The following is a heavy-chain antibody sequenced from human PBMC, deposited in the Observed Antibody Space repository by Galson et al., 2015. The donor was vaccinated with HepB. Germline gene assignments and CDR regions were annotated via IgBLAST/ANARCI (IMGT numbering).Heavy chain of an antibody. J-gene: IGHJ4*02. CDR1: GFTFSSHG. CDR3: AREGLTAMTLFDY. V-gene: IGHV3-33*01. D-gene: IGHD4-17*01. CDR2: IWHDGSNK. Sequence: SLRLSCAASGFTFSSHGMHWVRQAPGKGLEWVAVIWHDGSNKYYADSMKGRFTISRDNSKNTLYLQMSGLRAEDTAVYYCAREGLTAMTLFDYWGQGTLVTLSS.